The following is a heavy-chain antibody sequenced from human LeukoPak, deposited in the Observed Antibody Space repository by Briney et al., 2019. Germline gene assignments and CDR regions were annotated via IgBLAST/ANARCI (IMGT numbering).Heavy chain of an antibody. CDR1: GFTFSIYY. V-gene: IGHV3-7*01. Sequence: GGSLRLSCAASGFTFSIYYMSWVRQAPGKGLEWVANIKEDGSVKDYVDSVKGRFTISRDNAKNSLFLQMNSLRAEDTAVYYCARVPWVGATKRAFDIWGQGTMVTVSS. D-gene: IGHD1-26*01. J-gene: IGHJ3*02. CDR3: ARVPWVGATKRAFDI. CDR2: IKEDGSVK.